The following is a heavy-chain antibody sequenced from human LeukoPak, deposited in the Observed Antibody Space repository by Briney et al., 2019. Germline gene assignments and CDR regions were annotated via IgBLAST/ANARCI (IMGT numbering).Heavy chain of an antibody. Sequence: ASVKVSFKASGDTFSSYAISWVRQAPGQGLEWMGGIIPIFGTANYAQKFQGRVTITADESTNTAYMELRSLRSEDTAVYYCARGSGDSSGYDLPKPYSYWGQGTLVTVSS. V-gene: IGHV1-69*13. CDR2: IIPIFGTA. CDR1: GDTFSSYA. CDR3: ARGSGDSSGYDLPKPYSY. D-gene: IGHD5-12*01. J-gene: IGHJ4*02.